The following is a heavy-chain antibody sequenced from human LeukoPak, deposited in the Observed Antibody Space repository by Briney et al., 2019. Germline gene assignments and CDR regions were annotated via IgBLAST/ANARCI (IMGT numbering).Heavy chain of an antibody. D-gene: IGHD4-11*01. Sequence: SVKVSCKASGGTFSSYATSWVRQAPGQGLEWMGRIIPILGIANYAQKFQGRVTITADKSTSTAYMELSSLRSEDTAVYYCARDYSNYAYYYGMDVWGQGTTVTVSS. J-gene: IGHJ6*02. CDR3: ARDYSNYAYYYGMDV. V-gene: IGHV1-69*04. CDR2: IIPILGIA. CDR1: GGTFSSYA.